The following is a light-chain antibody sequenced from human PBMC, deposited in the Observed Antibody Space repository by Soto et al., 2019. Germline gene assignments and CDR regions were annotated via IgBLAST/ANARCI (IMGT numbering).Light chain of an antibody. Sequence: QSVLTQPPSASGTPGQTVTISCSGGSSSIGTNTVNWYQHLPGTAPKLPIFADAQRPSGVPDRFSGSKSGTSASLAISGLQSEDEADYYCGAWDDRLNGYVFGTGTKLTVL. J-gene: IGLJ1*01. CDR1: SSSIGTNT. CDR3: GAWDDRLNGYV. V-gene: IGLV1-44*01. CDR2: ADA.